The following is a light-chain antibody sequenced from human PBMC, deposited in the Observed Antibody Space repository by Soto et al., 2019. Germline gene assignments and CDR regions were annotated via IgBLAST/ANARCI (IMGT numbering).Light chain of an antibody. Sequence: EIVMTQSPATLSVSPGERATLSCRASQSVSSNLAWYQQKPGQAPRLLIYGASTRATGIPARFSGSRSGTDFTLTISSLQSEDFAVYYCQQYNSWPRTFGQGTKVEIK. CDR1: QSVSSN. CDR2: GAS. CDR3: QQYNSWPRT. V-gene: IGKV3-15*01. J-gene: IGKJ1*01.